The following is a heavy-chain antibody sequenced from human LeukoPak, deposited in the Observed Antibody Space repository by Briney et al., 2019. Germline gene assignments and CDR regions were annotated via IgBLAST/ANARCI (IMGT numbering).Heavy chain of an antibody. V-gene: IGHV4-34*01. D-gene: IGHD6-13*01. J-gene: IGHJ4*02. Sequence: PSETLSLTCAVYGGSFSGYYWSWIRQPPGKGLEWIGEINHSGSTNYNPSLKSRVTISVDTSKNQFSLKLSSVTAADTAVYYCATGAAGTPSDLDYWGQGTLVTVSS. CDR3: ATGAAGTPSDLDY. CDR2: INHSGST. CDR1: GGSFSGYY.